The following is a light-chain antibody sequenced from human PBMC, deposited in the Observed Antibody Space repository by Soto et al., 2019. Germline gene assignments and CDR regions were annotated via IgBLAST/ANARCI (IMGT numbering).Light chain of an antibody. CDR2: GNS. CDR1: SSNIGAGYD. J-gene: IGLJ1*01. CDR3: QSYDSSLSGYV. V-gene: IGLV1-40*01. Sequence: VLTQPPSVSGAPGQRVTISCTGSSSNIGAGYDVHWYQQLPGTAPKLLIYGNSNRPSGVPDRFSGSKSGTSASLAITGLQAEDEADYYCQSYDSSLSGYVFRTGTKVTV.